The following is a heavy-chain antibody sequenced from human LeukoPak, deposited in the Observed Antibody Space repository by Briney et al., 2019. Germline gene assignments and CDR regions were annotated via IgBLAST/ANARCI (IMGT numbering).Heavy chain of an antibody. CDR3: AKDFGPRGVGATPQY. Sequence: GGSLRLSCAASGFPFDDYGMLWVRQGPGKGLEWVSFISWHGETTYYSDSVKGRFTISRDSGTNSLYLQMNRLRTEDTGFYYCAKDFGPRGVGATPQYWGQGTVVIISS. CDR2: ISWHGETT. D-gene: IGHD1-26*01. V-gene: IGHV3-43D*03. J-gene: IGHJ4*02. CDR1: GFPFDDYG.